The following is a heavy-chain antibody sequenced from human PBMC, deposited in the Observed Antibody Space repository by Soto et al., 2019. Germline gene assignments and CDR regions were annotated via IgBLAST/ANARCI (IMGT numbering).Heavy chain of an antibody. CDR3: ASNSYGYPFYDY. Sequence: QVQLQESGPGLVKPSQTLSLTCTVSGGSISSGDYYWSWIRQPPGKGLEWIGYIYYSGSTYYNPSLKRRVTMPVDTSKNQFSLKLSSVAAADTAVYYCASNSYGYPFYDYWGQGTLVTVSS. CDR1: GGSISSGDYY. J-gene: IGHJ4*02. D-gene: IGHD5-18*01. CDR2: IYYSGST. V-gene: IGHV4-30-4*01.